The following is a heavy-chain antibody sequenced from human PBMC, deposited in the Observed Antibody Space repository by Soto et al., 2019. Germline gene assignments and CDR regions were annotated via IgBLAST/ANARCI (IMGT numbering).Heavy chain of an antibody. CDR3: ARQRAVTTIFDY. Sequence: QVQLVESGGGVVQPGRSLRLSCAASGFPFSNYAMHWVRQAPGKGLEWVAFISYDGRNKYYADSVKGRFTISRDNSKKTLYLQMNNLRAEDTAVYYFARQRAVTTIFDYWGQGTLVTVSS. D-gene: IGHD4-17*01. CDR1: GFPFSNYA. CDR2: ISYDGRNK. V-gene: IGHV3-30*04. J-gene: IGHJ4*02.